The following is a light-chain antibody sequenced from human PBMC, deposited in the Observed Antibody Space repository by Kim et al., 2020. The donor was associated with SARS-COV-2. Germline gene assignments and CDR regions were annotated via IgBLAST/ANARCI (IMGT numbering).Light chain of an antibody. CDR1: KLGDKY. V-gene: IGLV3-1*01. CDR2: QDS. J-gene: IGLJ2*01. Sequence: SYELTQPPSVSVSPGQTASITCSGDKLGDKYACXYQQKPGQSPVLVIYQDSKRPSGIPERFSGSNSGNTATLTISGTQAMDEADYYCQAWDSPVVFGGG. CDR3: QAWDSPVV.